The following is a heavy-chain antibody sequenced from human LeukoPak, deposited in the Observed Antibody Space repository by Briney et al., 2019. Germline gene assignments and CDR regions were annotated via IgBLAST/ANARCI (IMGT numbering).Heavy chain of an antibody. CDR1: GGSISSSSYY. Sequence: SETLSLTCTVSGGSISSSSYYWGWIRQPPGKGLEWIGSIYYSGSTYYNPSLKSRVTISVDTSKNQFSLKLSSVTAADTAVYYCARVRHYDSSGLPYAGAFDIWGQGTMVTVSS. CDR3: ARVRHYDSSGLPYAGAFDI. CDR2: IYYSGST. D-gene: IGHD3-22*01. J-gene: IGHJ3*02. V-gene: IGHV4-39*07.